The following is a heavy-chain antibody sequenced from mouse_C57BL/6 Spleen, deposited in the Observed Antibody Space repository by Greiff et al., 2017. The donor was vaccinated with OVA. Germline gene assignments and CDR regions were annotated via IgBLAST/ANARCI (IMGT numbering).Heavy chain of an antibody. CDR1: GIDFSRYW. V-gene: IGHV4-1*01. Sequence: CAASGIDFSRYWMSWVRRAPGKGLEWIGEINPDSSTINYAPSLKDKFIISRDNAKNTLYLQMSKVRSEDTALYYCARRELGRYWYFDVWGTGTTVTVSS. J-gene: IGHJ1*03. D-gene: IGHD4-1*01. CDR2: INPDSSTI. CDR3: ARRELGRYWYFDV.